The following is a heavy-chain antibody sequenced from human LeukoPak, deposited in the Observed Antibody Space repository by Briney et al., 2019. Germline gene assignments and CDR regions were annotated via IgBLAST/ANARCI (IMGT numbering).Heavy chain of an antibody. Sequence: PGGSLRLSCAASGFTFSDYSMNWVRQAPGKGLEWISYIGIDSGNTNYADSVKGRFTISGDKAKNTLYLQMNSLRAEDTAVYYCAREHSDYSGSGSSTREFDPWGQGTLVTVSS. CDR3: AREHSDYSGSGSSTREFDP. CDR2: IGIDSGNT. V-gene: IGHV3-48*01. CDR1: GFTFSDYS. J-gene: IGHJ5*02. D-gene: IGHD3-10*01.